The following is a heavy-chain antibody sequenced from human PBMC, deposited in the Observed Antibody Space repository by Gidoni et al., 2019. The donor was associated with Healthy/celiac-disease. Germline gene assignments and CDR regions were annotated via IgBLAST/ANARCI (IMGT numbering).Heavy chain of an antibody. CDR3: AKVTTCRRGYSYGTVDY. D-gene: IGHD5-18*01. CDR2: ISGSGGST. V-gene: IGHV3-23*01. CDR1: GFTFSSYS. Sequence: EVQLLESGGGLVQPGRSLRLSCAASGFTFSSYSMSWVRQAPGKGLEWVSAISGSGGSTYYADSVKGRFTISRDNSKNTLYLQMNSLRAEDTAVYYCAKVTTCRRGYSYGTVDYWGQGTLVTVSS. J-gene: IGHJ4*02.